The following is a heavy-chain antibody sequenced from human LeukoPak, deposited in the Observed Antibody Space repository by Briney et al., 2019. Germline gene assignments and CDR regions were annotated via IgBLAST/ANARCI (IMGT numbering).Heavy chain of an antibody. CDR3: AKNGQGGFSFDP. V-gene: IGHV4-31*03. CDR2: IYYSGST. CDR1: GGSISSGGYY. D-gene: IGHD2-15*01. Sequence: SETLSLTCTVSGGSISSGGYYWSWIRQHPGKGLEWIGYIYYSGSTYYNPSLKSRVTISVDTSKNQFSLKLSSVTAADTAVYYCAKNGQGGFSFDPWGQGTLVTVSS. J-gene: IGHJ5*02.